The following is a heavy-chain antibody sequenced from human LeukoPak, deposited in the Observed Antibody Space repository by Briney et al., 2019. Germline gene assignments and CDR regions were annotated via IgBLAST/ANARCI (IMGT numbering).Heavy chain of an antibody. CDR2: IYHSGST. J-gene: IGHJ5*02. CDR3: ARDSITIFGVVRRTRNWFDP. CDR1: GGSISSSNW. Sequence: PSETLSLTCAVSGGSISSSNWWSWVRQPPGKGLEWIGEIYHSGSTNYNPSLKSRVTISVDKSKNQFSLKLSSVTAADTAVYYCARDSITIFGVVRRTRNWFDPGAREPWSPSPQ. V-gene: IGHV4-4*02. D-gene: IGHD3-3*01.